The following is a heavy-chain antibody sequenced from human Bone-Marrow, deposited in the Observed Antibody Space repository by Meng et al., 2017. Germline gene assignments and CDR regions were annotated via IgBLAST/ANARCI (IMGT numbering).Heavy chain of an antibody. CDR2: IDWDDDK. Sequence: SWIRQPPGKALEWLALIDWDDDKYYSTSLKTRLTISKDTSKNQMVLTMTNMDPVDTATYYCARILCPAASNWFDPWGQVTLVTVSS. CDR3: ARILCPAASNWFDP. D-gene: IGHD2-15*01. J-gene: IGHJ5*02. V-gene: IGHV2-70*01.